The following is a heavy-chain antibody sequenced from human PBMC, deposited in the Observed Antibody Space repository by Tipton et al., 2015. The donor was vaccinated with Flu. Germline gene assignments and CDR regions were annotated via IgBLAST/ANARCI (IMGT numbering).Heavy chain of an antibody. Sequence: TLSLTCTVSGGSISSYYWSWIRQPPGKGLEWIGYIYYSGSTNYNPSLKSRVTISVDTSKNQFSLKLSSVTAADTAVYYCAGDMNGEYFDYWGQGTLVTVSS. CDR1: GGSISSYY. D-gene: IGHD1-1*01. J-gene: IGHJ4*02. CDR2: IYYSGST. CDR3: AGDMNGEYFDY. V-gene: IGHV4-59*01.